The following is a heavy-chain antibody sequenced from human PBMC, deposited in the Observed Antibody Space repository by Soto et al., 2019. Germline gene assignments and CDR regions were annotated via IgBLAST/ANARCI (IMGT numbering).Heavy chain of an antibody. V-gene: IGHV5-51*01. CDR1: GNSFTTSW. Sequence: GESLKISCKRSGNSFTTSWIGWVRQMPRKGLEWMGIIYPGDSDTRYSPSFQGQVTISADKSISTAYLQWSSLKASDTAMYYCASRAEYYDFWSGYYGAWGQGTLVTVSS. D-gene: IGHD3-3*01. J-gene: IGHJ5*02. CDR3: ASRAEYYDFWSGYYGA. CDR2: IYPGDSDT.